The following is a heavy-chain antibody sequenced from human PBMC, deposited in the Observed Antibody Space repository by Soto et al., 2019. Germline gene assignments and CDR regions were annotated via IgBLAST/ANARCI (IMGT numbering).Heavy chain of an antibody. Sequence: PSETLSLTCTVSGASISSYFWTWIRQPAGKGLDWIGRISTSGTTNYNPSLKSRVTLSVDTSKNHFSLNLSSLTAADTAVYYCAREAGPDRWFDPWGQGTRVTVSS. CDR2: ISTSGTT. CDR3: AREAGPDRWFDP. J-gene: IGHJ5*02. D-gene: IGHD6-19*01. CDR1: GASISSYF. V-gene: IGHV4-4*07.